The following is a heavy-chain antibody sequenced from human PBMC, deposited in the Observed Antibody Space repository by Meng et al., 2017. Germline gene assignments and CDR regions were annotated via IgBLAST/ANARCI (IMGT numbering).Heavy chain of an antibody. CDR1: GFTFSSYA. D-gene: IGHD2-2*02. CDR2: ISGSGGST. J-gene: IGHJ5*02. Sequence: GESLKISCAASGFTFSSYAMSWVRQAPGKGLEWVSAISGSGGSTYYADSVKGWFTISRDNSKNTLYLQMNSLRAEDTAVYYCAKSIVPAAIFWFDPWGQGTLVTVSS. V-gene: IGHV3-23*01. CDR3: AKSIVPAAIFWFDP.